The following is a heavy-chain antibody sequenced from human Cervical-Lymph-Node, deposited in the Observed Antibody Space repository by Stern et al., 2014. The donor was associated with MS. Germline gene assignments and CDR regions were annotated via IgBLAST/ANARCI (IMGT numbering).Heavy chain of an antibody. CDR2: INTNTGNP. D-gene: IGHD3-22*01. CDR1: GYSFNRYA. V-gene: IGHV7-4-1*02. Sequence: QVQLVQSGSELRKPGASVKVSCKASGYSFNRYAVTWVRQAPGQGLEWLGWINTNTGNPTYAQGFTGRFVLSLDTSVSTTYLHISSLKAEDTAVYYCARDLRDISGYYLDSWGQGSLVTVSS. CDR3: ARDLRDISGYYLDS. J-gene: IGHJ4*02.